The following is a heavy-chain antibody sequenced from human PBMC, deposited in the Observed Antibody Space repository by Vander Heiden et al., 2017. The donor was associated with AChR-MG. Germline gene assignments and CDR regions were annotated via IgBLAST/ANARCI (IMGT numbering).Heavy chain of an antibody. CDR1: RFPVRSPA. J-gene: IGHJ6*03. CDR2: RSGRGGNT. CDR3: AKSYGDLGVYYYYYYMDV. Sequence: EVQLLGSGGGVVLHGGSLRLSCAASRFPVRSPAMCCVRQAPGKGLGWVAARSGRGGNTYYEDSVKGRFTIYRDNSKNTLYLQMNSLRAEDTAVYYCAKSYGDLGVYYYYYYMDVWGKGTTVTVSS. D-gene: IGHD4-17*01. V-gene: IGHV3-23*01.